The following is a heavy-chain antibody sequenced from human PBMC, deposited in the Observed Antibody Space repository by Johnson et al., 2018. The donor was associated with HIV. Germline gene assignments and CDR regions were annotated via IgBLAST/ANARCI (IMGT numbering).Heavy chain of an antibody. V-gene: IGHV3-66*01. D-gene: IGHD7-27*01. CDR1: GFTFSSYV. CDR2: IFSDGST. J-gene: IGHJ3*02. Sequence: EVQLVESGGGVVQPGGSLRLSCAAAGFTFSSYVMTWVRQAPGKGLEWVSVIFSDGSTYYADSVKGRFTISRDNSKNTLYLQMNSLRAEDTAVYYCASELGIRLDAFDIWGRGTRVTVSS. CDR3: ASELGIRLDAFDI.